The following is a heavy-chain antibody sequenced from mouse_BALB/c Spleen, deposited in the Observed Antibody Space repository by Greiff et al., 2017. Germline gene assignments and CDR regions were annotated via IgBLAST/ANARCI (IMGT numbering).Heavy chain of an antibody. J-gene: IGHJ4*01. CDR2: IWGDGST. CDR1: GFSLTGYG. CDR3: ARGGYYGGLDYAMDY. Sequence: QVQLQQSGPGLVAPSQSLSITCTVSGFSLTGYGVNWVRQPPGKGLEWLGMIWGDGSTDYNSALKSRLSISKDNSKSQVFLKMNSLQTDDTARYYCARGGYYGGLDYAMDYWGQGTSVTVSS. V-gene: IGHV2-6-7*01. D-gene: IGHD1-1*01.